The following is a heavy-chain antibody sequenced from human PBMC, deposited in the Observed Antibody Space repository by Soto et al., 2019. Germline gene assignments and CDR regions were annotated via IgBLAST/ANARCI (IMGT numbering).Heavy chain of an antibody. CDR2: IKRKTDGGTT. D-gene: IGHD6-13*01. CDR1: GFTFSNAW. V-gene: IGHV3-15*01. J-gene: IGHJ6*02. CDR3: ARAGGYSRTTPNPRAYDMDV. Sequence: GGSLRLSCAASGFTFSNAWMSWVRQAPGKGLEWVGRIKRKTDGGTTDYAAPVKGRFTISRDDSKNTLYLQMNSLRAEDTAVYYCARAGGYSRTTPNPRAYDMDVWGQRTTVTVS.